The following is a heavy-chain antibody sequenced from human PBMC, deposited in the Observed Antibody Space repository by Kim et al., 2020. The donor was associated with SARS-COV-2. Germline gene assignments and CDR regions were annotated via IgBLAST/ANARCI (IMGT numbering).Heavy chain of an antibody. D-gene: IGHD2-15*01. J-gene: IGHJ4*02. Sequence: SETLSLTCAVYGGSFSGYYWSWIRQPPGKGREWIGEINHSGSTNYNPSLKGRVTISVDTSKNQFSLKLSSVTAADTAVYYCARGWDCSGGSCYNYWGQGTLVTVSS. CDR1: GGSFSGYY. CDR3: ARGWDCSGGSCYNY. V-gene: IGHV4-34*01. CDR2: INHSGST.